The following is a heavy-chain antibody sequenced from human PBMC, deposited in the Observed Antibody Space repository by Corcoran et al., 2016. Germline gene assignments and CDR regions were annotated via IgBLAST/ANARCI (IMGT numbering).Heavy chain of an antibody. J-gene: IGHJ3*02. CDR2: IYYSGST. CDR3: ARLKRRGTYDILTGYYKAGAFDI. D-gene: IGHD3-9*01. CDR1: GGSISSGGYY. Sequence: QVQLQESGPGLVKPSQTLSLTCTVSGGSISSGGYYWSWIRQHPGKGLEWIGYIYYSGSTYYNPSLKSRVTISVDTSKNQFSLKLSSVTAADTAVYYCARLKRRGTYDILTGYYKAGAFDIWGQGTMVTVSS. V-gene: IGHV4-31*03.